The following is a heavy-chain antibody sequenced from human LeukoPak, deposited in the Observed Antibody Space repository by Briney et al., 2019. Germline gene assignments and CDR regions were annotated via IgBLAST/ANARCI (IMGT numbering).Heavy chain of an antibody. V-gene: IGHV4-39*01. Sequence: SETLSLTCTVSGGSISSSSYYWGWLRQPPGKGLEWIGSIYYSGSTYYNPSLKSRVAISVDTSKNQFSLKLSSVTAADTAVYYCASPKYCSGGSCYSGWYFDLWGRGTLVTVSS. J-gene: IGHJ2*01. CDR2: IYYSGST. D-gene: IGHD2-15*01. CDR1: GGSISSSSYY. CDR3: ASPKYCSGGSCYSGWYFDL.